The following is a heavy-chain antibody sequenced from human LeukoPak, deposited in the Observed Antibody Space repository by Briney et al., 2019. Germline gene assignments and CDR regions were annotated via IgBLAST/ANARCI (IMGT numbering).Heavy chain of an antibody. CDR3: AREDQLWFGA. J-gene: IGHJ5*02. CDR1: GYPFTGYY. D-gene: IGHD2-2*01. Sequence: ASVKVSCKASGYPFTGYYMHWVRQAPGQGLEWMGWINPNSGGTNYAQKLQGWVTMTRDTSISTAYMELSRLRSDDTAVYYCAREDQLWFGAWGQGTLVTVSS. V-gene: IGHV1-2*04. CDR2: INPNSGGT.